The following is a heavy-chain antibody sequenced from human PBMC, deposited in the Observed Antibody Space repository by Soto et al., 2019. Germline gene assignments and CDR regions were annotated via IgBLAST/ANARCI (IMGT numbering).Heavy chain of an antibody. CDR1: GGSISSSNW. V-gene: IGHV4-4*02. CDR3: ARGASASRYSSSWTPHFDY. CDR2: IYHSGST. Sequence: LSLTCAVSGGSISSSNWWSWVRQPPGKGLEWIGEIYHSGSTNYNPSLKSRVTISVDKSKNQFSLKLSSVTAADTAVYYCARGASASRYSSSWTPHFDYWGQGTLVIVSS. J-gene: IGHJ4*02. D-gene: IGHD6-13*01.